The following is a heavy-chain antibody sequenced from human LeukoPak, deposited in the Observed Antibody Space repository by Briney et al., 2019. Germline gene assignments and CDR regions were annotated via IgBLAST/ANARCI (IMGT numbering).Heavy chain of an antibody. CDR3: ANLGGYSGYDLSGY. D-gene: IGHD5-12*01. CDR1: GYTFTGYY. V-gene: IGHV1-2*02. Sequence: ASVKVSCKASGYTFTGYYMHWVRQAPGQGLEWMGWINPNSGGINYAQKFQGRVTMTRDTSISTAYMELSRLRSDDTAVYYCANLGGYSGYDLSGYWGQGTLVTVSS. J-gene: IGHJ4*02. CDR2: INPNSGGI.